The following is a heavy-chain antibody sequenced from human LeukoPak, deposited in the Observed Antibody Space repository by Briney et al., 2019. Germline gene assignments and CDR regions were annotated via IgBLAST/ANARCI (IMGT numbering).Heavy chain of an antibody. J-gene: IGHJ4*02. CDR1: GYTFIDYY. V-gene: IGHV1-46*01. D-gene: IGHD3-22*01. Sequence: ASVKVSCKASGYTFIDYYMHWVRQAPGQGLEWMGIINPRGGSTIYAQDFQGRVAVTRDTSTSTVYMELSSLRYEDTAVYYCARRYYDNSGHSYGYYFDYWGQGTLVTVSS. CDR2: INPRGGST. CDR3: ARRYYDNSGHSYGYYFDY.